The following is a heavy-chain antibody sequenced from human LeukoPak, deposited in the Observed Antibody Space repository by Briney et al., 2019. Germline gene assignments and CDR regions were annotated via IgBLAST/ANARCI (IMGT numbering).Heavy chain of an antibody. Sequence: SETLSLTCAVYGGSFSGYYWSWIRQPAGKGLEWIGRIYTSGSTNYNPSLKSRVTMSVDTSKNQFSLKLSSVTAADTAVYYCARDCRDGYNPYYYYMDVWGKGTTVTISS. D-gene: IGHD5-24*01. J-gene: IGHJ6*03. CDR3: ARDCRDGYNPYYYYMDV. CDR2: IYTSGST. CDR1: GGSFSGYY. V-gene: IGHV4-4*07.